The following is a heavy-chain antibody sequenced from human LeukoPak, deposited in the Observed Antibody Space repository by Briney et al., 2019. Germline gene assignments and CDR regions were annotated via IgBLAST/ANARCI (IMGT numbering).Heavy chain of an antibody. V-gene: IGHV3-23*01. D-gene: IGHD3-22*01. J-gene: IGHJ4*02. CDR2: ISGSGGST. Sequence: PGGSLRLSCAASGFTFSSYAMTWVRQAPGKGLEWVSGISGSGGSTYYADSVKGRFTISRDNSKNTLYLQMNSLRAEDTAVYYCAKGERVVVITMVDYWGQGTLVTVSS. CDR3: AKGERVVVITMVDY. CDR1: GFTFSSYA.